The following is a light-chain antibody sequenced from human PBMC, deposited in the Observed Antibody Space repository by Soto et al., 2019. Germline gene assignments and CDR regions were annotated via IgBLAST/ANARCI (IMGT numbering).Light chain of an antibody. CDR3: QHYNDWPST. J-gene: IGKJ2*01. CDR1: QSVSSN. CDR2: GAS. Sequence: EIGLTQSPATLSVSPGERATLSFRASQSVSSNLAWYQQTPGQAPRLLIYGASTRATGIPAKFSGSGSGTEFTLDISGLQSDAVPVAYCQHYNDWPSTFGQGAKVQIK. V-gene: IGKV3-15*01.